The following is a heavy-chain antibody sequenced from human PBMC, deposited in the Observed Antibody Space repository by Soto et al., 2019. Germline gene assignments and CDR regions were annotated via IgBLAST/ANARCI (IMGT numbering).Heavy chain of an antibody. Sequence: GGSLRLSCAASGFTFSTSWMHWVRQAPGKGLEWVSGISGSGISTHYADSVKGRFTVSRDNSKNTLYLQMNSLRAEDTAVYNCAKEPVGPDWYFDLWGRGTLVTVS. CDR3: AKEPVGPDWYFDL. CDR1: GFTFSTSW. CDR2: ISGSGIST. J-gene: IGHJ2*01. V-gene: IGHV3-23*01.